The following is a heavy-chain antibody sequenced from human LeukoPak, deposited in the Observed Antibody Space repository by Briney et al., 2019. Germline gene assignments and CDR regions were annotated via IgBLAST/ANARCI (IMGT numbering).Heavy chain of an antibody. Sequence: GGSLRLSCAASGFIFNSYGMHWVRQAPGKGLEWVAFIRYDGSNKYYADSVKGRFTISRDNSKNTLYLQMNSLRAEDTAVYYCAREAGSVTYYYDSSGYPDYWGQGTLVTVSS. CDR3: AREAGSVTYYYDSSGYPDY. D-gene: IGHD3-22*01. V-gene: IGHV3-30*02. CDR2: IRYDGSNK. J-gene: IGHJ4*02. CDR1: GFIFNSYG.